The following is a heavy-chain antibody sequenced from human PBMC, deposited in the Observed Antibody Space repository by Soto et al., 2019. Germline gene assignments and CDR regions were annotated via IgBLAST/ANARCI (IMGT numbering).Heavy chain of an antibody. Sequence: PGGSLILSCASSGVTFRSYARSWVRRAPGKGLEWVSAISGSGGSAYYADSVKGRFTISRDNSKNTLYLQMNSLRGEDTAVYYCANGLWYFDLWGRGTLVTVSS. J-gene: IGHJ2*01. CDR3: ANGLWYFDL. V-gene: IGHV3-23*01. CDR2: ISGSGGSA. CDR1: GVTFRSYA. D-gene: IGHD3-16*01.